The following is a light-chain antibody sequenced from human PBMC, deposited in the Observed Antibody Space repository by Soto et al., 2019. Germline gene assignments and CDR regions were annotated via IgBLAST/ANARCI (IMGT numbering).Light chain of an antibody. CDR3: SSYTRSDTLI. CDR1: INDIGGYNY. Sequence: QSVLTQPASVSGSPGQSSTISCTGTINDIGGYNYVSWYQQHPGKVPKLLIYDVSNRPSGVSGRFSGSKSGNTASLTIAGLPADDEADYHCSSYTRSDTLIFGGGTKLTVL. V-gene: IGLV2-14*03. J-gene: IGLJ2*01. CDR2: DVS.